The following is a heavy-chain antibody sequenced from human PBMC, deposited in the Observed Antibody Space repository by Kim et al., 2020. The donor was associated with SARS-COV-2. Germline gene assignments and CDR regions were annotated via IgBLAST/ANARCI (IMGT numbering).Heavy chain of an antibody. D-gene: IGHD3-10*01. Sequence: GGSLRLSCAASGFTFINYAMSWVRQVPGKGLEWVSLISGSGGDTKYADSVRGRFTVSRDNSKNILYLQINSLRAEDTAVYYCGKLRLSGTYYDFDYWGQG. CDR2: ISGSGGDT. V-gene: IGHV3-23*01. CDR3: GKLRLSGTYYDFDY. J-gene: IGHJ4*02. CDR1: GFTFINYA.